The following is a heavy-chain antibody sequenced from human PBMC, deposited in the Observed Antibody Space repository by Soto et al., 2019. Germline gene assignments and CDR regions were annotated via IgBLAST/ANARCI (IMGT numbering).Heavy chain of an antibody. CDR1: EGTFSSYA. CDR2: IIPIFGTA. J-gene: IGHJ6*02. V-gene: IGHV1-69*06. Sequence: QVQLVQSGAEVKKPGSSVNVSCKASEGTFSSYAISWVRQAPGHGLEWMGGIIPIFGTANYAQKFQGRVTITADKSTSPAYMELSSLRSEDTAVYYCARDGDYYYGMDVWGQGTTVTVSS. CDR3: ARDGDYYYGMDV.